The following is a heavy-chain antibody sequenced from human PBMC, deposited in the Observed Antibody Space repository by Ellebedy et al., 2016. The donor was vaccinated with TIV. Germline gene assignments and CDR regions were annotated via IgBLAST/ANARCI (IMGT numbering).Heavy chain of an antibody. Sequence: LSLTCAASGFSFSSYAMSWVRQAPGKGLQWVTGIIGSGGSTNYVDSVRGRFTISRDNSKNTLFLQMNSLRGEDTAVYYCARSPKDHFYHGMDVWGQGTTVIVSS. V-gene: IGHV3-23*01. CDR2: IIGSGGST. D-gene: IGHD2/OR15-2a*01. CDR3: ARSPKDHFYHGMDV. CDR1: GFSFSSYA. J-gene: IGHJ6*02.